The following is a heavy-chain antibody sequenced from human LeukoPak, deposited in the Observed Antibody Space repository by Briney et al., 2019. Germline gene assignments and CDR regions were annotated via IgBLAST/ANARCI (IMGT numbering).Heavy chain of an antibody. V-gene: IGHV4-59*11. CDR1: TDSFSSHY. CDR3: ARDVVTVTKGFDI. Sequence: PSETLSLTCAVSTDSFSSHYWTWIRQPPGKGLEWIGYISYIGSTNYNPSLKSRVTTSIDTSKNQFSLRLSSVTAADTAVYYCARDVVTVTKGFDIWGQGTMVSVSS. J-gene: IGHJ3*02. CDR2: ISYIGST. D-gene: IGHD4-17*01.